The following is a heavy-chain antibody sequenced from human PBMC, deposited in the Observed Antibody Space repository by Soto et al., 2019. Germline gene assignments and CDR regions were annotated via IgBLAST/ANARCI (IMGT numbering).Heavy chain of an antibody. V-gene: IGHV1-3*01. Sequence: QVQLVQSGAEVKKPGASVKVSCKASGYTFTSYAMHWVRQAPGQRLEWMGWINAGNGNTKDSQKFQGRVTITRDTSASTAYMELSSLRSEDTAVYYCARETTNYYYYYYMDVWGKGTTVTVSS. CDR1: GYTFTSYA. CDR2: INAGNGNT. CDR3: ARETTNYYYYYYMDV. J-gene: IGHJ6*03. D-gene: IGHD4-17*01.